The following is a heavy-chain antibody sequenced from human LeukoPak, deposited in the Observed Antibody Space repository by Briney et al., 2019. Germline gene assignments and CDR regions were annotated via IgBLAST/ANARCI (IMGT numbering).Heavy chain of an antibody. J-gene: IGHJ5*02. CDR2: IYYSGST. Sequence: PSETLSLTCTVSGGSISSSSYYWGWIRQPPGKGLEWIGYIYYSGSTNYNPSLKSRVTISVDTSKNQFSLKLSSVTAADTAVYYCARGYYDFWSGYYTPNWFDPWGQGTLVTVSS. V-gene: IGHV4-61*05. D-gene: IGHD3-3*01. CDR3: ARGYYDFWSGYYTPNWFDP. CDR1: GGSISSSSYY.